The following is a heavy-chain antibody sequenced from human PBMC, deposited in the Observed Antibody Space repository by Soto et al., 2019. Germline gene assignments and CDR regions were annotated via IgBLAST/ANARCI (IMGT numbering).Heavy chain of an antibody. V-gene: IGHV4-59*01. CDR3: ARDLWGYCGADCYPLDV. CDR1: GGSISNSY. Sequence: SETLSLTCTVSGGSISNSYWSWIRQPPGKGLEWIGYMYNTGSTIYNPSLKSRVTISVDTSKNQFSLKLNSVTAADTAVYYCARDLWGYCGADCYPLDVWGQGTTVTVSS. CDR2: MYNTGST. D-gene: IGHD2-21*02. J-gene: IGHJ6*02.